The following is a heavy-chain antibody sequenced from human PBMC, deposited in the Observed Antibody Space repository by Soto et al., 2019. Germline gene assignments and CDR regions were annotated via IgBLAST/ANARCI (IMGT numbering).Heavy chain of an antibody. CDR2: IIQDGRAI. Sequence: GSLRLSCAASGFSSSDYWMSWVRQAPGRGLEWVAHIIQDGRAIYYVDSVRGRFTISRDSAGNSVFLEMHRLRVEDTAVYYCARGGELSLQPLDYWGLGTLVTVSS. D-gene: IGHD3-16*02. V-gene: IGHV3-7*03. CDR1: GFSSSDYW. CDR3: ARGGELSLQPLDY. J-gene: IGHJ4*02.